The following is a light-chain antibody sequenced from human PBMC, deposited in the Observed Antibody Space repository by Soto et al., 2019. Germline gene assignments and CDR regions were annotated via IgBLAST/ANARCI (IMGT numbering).Light chain of an antibody. CDR1: QSVSSSY. CDR3: QQYGSSPRIT. J-gene: IGKJ5*01. Sequence: EIVLTQSPAPLSSSPGARATLSCGASQSVSSSYLAWYQQKPGLAPRLLIYDASSRATGIADRFSGSGSGTDFTLTISRLEPEDFAVYYCQQYGSSPRITFGQGTRLEIK. V-gene: IGKV3D-20*01. CDR2: DAS.